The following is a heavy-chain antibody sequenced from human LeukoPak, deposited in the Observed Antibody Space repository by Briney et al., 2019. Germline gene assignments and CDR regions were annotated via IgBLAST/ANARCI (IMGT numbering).Heavy chain of an antibody. Sequence: SETLSLTCTVSGASISNYYWSWIRQPAGEGLEWIGRIYTSGSTNYNPSLKSRVTMSVDMSKNQFSLKLISVTAADTAVYYCARQISDYYYYYIDVWGKGTTVIVSS. V-gene: IGHV4-4*07. J-gene: IGHJ6*03. CDR3: ARQISDYYYYYIDV. CDR1: GASISNYY. CDR2: IYTSGST.